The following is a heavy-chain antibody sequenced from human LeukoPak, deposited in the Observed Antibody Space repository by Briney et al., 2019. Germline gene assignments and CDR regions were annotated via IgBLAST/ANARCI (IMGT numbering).Heavy chain of an antibody. CDR2: IYYSGST. J-gene: IGHJ4*02. V-gene: IGHV4-31*03. CDR3: ARGKRITYYYDSSGYNYFDY. CDR1: GGSISSGGYY. D-gene: IGHD3-22*01. Sequence: PSETLSLTCTVSGGSISSGGYYWSWIRQHPGKGLEWIGYIYYSGSTNYNPSLKSRVTISVDTSKNQFSLKLSSVTAADTAVYYCARGKRITYYYDSSGYNYFDYWGQGTLVTVSS.